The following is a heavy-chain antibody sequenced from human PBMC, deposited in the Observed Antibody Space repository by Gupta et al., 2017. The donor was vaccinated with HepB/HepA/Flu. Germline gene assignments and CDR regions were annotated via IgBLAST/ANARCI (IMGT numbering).Heavy chain of an antibody. CDR3: ARENYSYNGLDV. Sequence: QLQLQESGPGLVKPSETLSLTCTVSGGSIRNTISYWGWIRQSPGRGLEWLGSIHYSGVTYDNPSLSSRLTISVDMSNNHFSLKLNSVTAADTAVYYCARENYSYNGLDVWGQGTTVTVSS. CDR2: IHYSGVT. CDR1: GGSIRNTISY. J-gene: IGHJ6*02. V-gene: IGHV4-39*02.